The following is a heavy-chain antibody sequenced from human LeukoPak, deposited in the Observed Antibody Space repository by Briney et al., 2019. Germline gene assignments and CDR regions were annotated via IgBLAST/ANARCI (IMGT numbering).Heavy chain of an antibody. V-gene: IGHV3-30*02. CDR3: AKGLGLDYYDSSGILGYFDY. Sequence: PAGGSLRLSCAASGFTFSSYGMHWVRQAPGKGLEWVAFIRYDGSNKYYADSVKGRFTTSRDNSKNTLYLQMNSLRAEDTAVYYCAKGLGLDYYDSSGILGYFDYWGQGNLVTVSS. CDR2: IRYDGSNK. D-gene: IGHD3-22*01. J-gene: IGHJ4*02. CDR1: GFTFSSYG.